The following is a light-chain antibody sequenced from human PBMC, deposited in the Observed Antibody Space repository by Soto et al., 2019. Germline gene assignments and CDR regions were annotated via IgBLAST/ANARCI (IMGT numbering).Light chain of an antibody. J-gene: IGKJ4*01. CDR2: GAS. CDR1: QSVSSN. CDR3: QQYNNWPLT. Sequence: EIVMTQSPATLSVSPGERATLSCRASQSVSSNLAWYQQKPGQAPRLLIYGASTRATGIPARFSGSGSGTEFTLTISSLQSEDFAVYYCQQYNNWPLTVGGGTKVDIK. V-gene: IGKV3-15*01.